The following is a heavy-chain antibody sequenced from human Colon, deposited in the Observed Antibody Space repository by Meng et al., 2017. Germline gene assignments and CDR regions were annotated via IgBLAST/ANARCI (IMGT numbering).Heavy chain of an antibody. J-gene: IGHJ4*02. V-gene: IGHV3-48*03. CDR1: GFVFSDYE. Sequence: GGSLRLSCAAPGFVFSDYEFNWVRQAPGKGLEWISYITSRGDIALYADSVKGRFTISRDSAKNSLYLQMNSLRAEDTAVYFCATDLYGVKDFDDWGQGTLVTVSS. D-gene: IGHD3-3*01. CDR2: ITSRGDIA. CDR3: ATDLYGVKDFDD.